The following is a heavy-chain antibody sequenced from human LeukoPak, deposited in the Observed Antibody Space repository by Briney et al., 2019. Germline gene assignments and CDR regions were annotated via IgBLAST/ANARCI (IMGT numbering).Heavy chain of an antibody. CDR2: IYSSGST. Sequence: SETLSLTCTVSGGSINSYYWSWIRQPAGKGREWIGRIYSSGSTNYNPSLKSRVSMSVDTSKNQFSLKLTSVTAADTAVYYCARGGKATVVTMWGQGILVTVSS. J-gene: IGHJ4*02. V-gene: IGHV4-4*07. CDR3: ARGGKATVVTM. D-gene: IGHD4-23*01. CDR1: GGSINSYY.